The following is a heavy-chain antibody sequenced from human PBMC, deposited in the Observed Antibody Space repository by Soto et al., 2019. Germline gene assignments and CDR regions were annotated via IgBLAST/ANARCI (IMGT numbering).Heavy chain of an antibody. Sequence: GGSLRLSCAASGFTFSSYAVHWVRQAPGKGLEWVALISSDRSSKYYADSVKGRFTISRDNSKNTLYLQMNSLGAEDTAVYYCAREVLRYFDWLSEDSYFYGMDVWGQGTTVTVSS. V-gene: IGHV3-30-3*01. J-gene: IGHJ6*02. CDR3: AREVLRYFDWLSEDSYFYGMDV. CDR1: GFTFSSYA. CDR2: ISSDRSSK. D-gene: IGHD3-9*01.